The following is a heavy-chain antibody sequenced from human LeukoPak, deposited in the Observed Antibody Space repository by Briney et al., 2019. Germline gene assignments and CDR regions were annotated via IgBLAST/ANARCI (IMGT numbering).Heavy chain of an antibody. CDR2: IDGSGGRP. Sequence: GGSLRLSCAVSGFTLSNYAMNWVRQAPGKGPEWVSGIDGSGGRPPSADSVKGRFTISRDISKNTLYLQMDSLRAEDTAAYYCARGKDHDFWNPFDYWGQGTLVTVSS. CDR3: ARGKDHDFWNPFDY. D-gene: IGHD3-3*01. CDR1: GFTLSNYA. J-gene: IGHJ4*02. V-gene: IGHV3-23*01.